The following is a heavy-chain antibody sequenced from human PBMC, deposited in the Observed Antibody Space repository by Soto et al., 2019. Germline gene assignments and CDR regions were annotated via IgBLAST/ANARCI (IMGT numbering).Heavy chain of an antibody. V-gene: IGHV3-21*01. CDR3: AREYPARLPTLSNKKYYYYYMDV. CDR1: GFTFSSYS. D-gene: IGHD6-25*01. J-gene: IGHJ6*03. Sequence: EVQLVESGGGLVKPGGSLRLSCAASGFTFSSYSMNWVRQAPGKGLEWVSSISSSSSYIYYADSVNGRFTISRDNAKNSLYLQMNSLRAEDTAVYYCAREYPARLPTLSNKKYYYYYMDVWGKGTTVTVSS. CDR2: ISSSSSYI.